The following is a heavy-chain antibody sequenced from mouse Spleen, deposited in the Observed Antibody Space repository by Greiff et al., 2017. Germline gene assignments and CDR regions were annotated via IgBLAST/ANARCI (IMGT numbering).Heavy chain of an antibody. Sequence: VQLQQSGAELVRPGSSVKISCKASGYAFSSYWMNWVKQRPGQGLEWIGQIYPGDGDTNYNGKFKGKATLTADKSSSTAYMQLSSLTSEDSAVYFCARSRGGTYWGQGTLVTVSA. CDR1: GYAFSSYW. V-gene: IGHV1-80*01. J-gene: IGHJ3*01. CDR2: IYPGDGDT. CDR3: ARSRGGTY.